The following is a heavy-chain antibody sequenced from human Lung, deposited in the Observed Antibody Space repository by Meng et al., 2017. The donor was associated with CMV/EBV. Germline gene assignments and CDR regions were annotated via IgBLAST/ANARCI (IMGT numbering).Heavy chain of an antibody. D-gene: IGHD2-2*01. J-gene: IGHJ4*02. CDR1: GFTFSSHW. V-gene: IGHV3-74*01. Sequence: GGSXRLXCAVSGFTFSSHWMHWVRQAPGGGLVWVAHINSDGLRTNYADSVKGRFTISRDNAKDTLYLQVNSLRAEDTAVYYCARGGCSRTSCLDFWGQGTLVTVSS. CDR3: ARGGCSRTSCLDF. CDR2: INSDGLRT.